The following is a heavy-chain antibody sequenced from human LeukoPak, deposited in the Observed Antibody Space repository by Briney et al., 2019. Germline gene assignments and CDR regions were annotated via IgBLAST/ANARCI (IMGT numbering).Heavy chain of an antibody. CDR3: ARATVAGYYFDY. CDR2: IWYDGSNK. CDR1: GFTFSNYG. Sequence: GGSLRLSCAASGFTFSNYGMHWVRQAPGKGLEWVAVIWYDGSNKYYADSVKGRFTISRDNSKNTLYLQMNSLRAEDTAVYYCARATVAGYYFDYWGQGTLVTVSS. J-gene: IGHJ4*02. D-gene: IGHD6-19*01. V-gene: IGHV3-33*08.